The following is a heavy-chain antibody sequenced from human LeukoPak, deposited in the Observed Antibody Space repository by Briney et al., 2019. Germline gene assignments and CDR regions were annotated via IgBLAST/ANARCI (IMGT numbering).Heavy chain of an antibody. CDR2: ISAYNGNT. Sequence: GSVKVSCKASGYTFTSYGISWVRQAPGQGLEWMGWISAYNGNTNYAQKLQGRVTMTTDTSTSTAYMELRSLRSDDTAVYYCAMTTVVPQNWFDPWGQGTLVTVSS. D-gene: IGHD4-23*01. J-gene: IGHJ5*02. CDR1: GYTFTSYG. V-gene: IGHV1-18*01. CDR3: AMTTVVPQNWFDP.